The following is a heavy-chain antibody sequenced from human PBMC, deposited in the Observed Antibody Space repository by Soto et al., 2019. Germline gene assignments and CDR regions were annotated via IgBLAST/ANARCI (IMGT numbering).Heavy chain of an antibody. J-gene: IGHJ4*02. Sequence: QAPLVQSGAEEKKPGASVKVSCKDSGYTFISYAMYWVRQAPGQRLEWMGWINAGNGNTKYSQKFQGRVTITRDTSASTAYMELSSLRSEDTAVYSWARDFSYGSGDYWGQGTLVTVSS. D-gene: IGHD3-10*01. V-gene: IGHV1-3*05. CDR1: GYTFISYA. CDR3: ARDFSYGSGDY. CDR2: INAGNGNT.